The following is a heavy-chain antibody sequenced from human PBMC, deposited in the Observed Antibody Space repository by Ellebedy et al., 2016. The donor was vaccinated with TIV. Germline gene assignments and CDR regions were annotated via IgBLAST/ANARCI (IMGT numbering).Heavy chain of an antibody. V-gene: IGHV3-7*01. CDR3: VPQGIPFDY. CDR2: IKADGSVK. CDR1: GFTVSTNY. Sequence: GESLKISCAVSGFTVSTNYMTWVRQAPGEGLEWVANIKADGSVKDYMDSVKGRSTISRDNAKNSVYLQMNSLRAEDTAVYYCVPQGIPFDYWGQGTLVTVSS. J-gene: IGHJ4*02. D-gene: IGHD3-10*01.